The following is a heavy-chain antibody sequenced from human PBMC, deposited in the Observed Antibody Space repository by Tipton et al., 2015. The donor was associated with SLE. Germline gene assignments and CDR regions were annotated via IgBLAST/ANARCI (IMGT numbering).Heavy chain of an antibody. D-gene: IGHD1-26*01. Sequence: TLSLTCTVSGGSISNYYWSWIRQPAGKGLEWIGRIYHTGSTKYNPSLESRVTMSVDTSKNQFSLKLTSVTAADTAVYFCARGFGSYVAFHIWGPGAMVTVSS. V-gene: IGHV4-4*07. CDR1: GGSISNYY. CDR2: IYHTGST. J-gene: IGHJ3*02. CDR3: ARGFGSYVAFHI.